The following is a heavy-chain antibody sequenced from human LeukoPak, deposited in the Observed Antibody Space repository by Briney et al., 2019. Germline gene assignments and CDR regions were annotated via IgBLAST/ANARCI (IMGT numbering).Heavy chain of an antibody. D-gene: IGHD3-22*01. CDR3: ARAGIWDYSDSSGYHNAAFDI. CDR1: GYTFTDYY. Sequence: ASVKVSCNASGYTFTDYYMHWVRQAPGQGLEWMGWINPNIGGTNYAQEFQGRVTMTRDTSISTAYMELSRLRSDDTAVYYCARAGIWDYSDSSGYHNAAFDIWGQGTMVTVSS. V-gene: IGHV1-2*02. CDR2: INPNIGGT. J-gene: IGHJ3*02.